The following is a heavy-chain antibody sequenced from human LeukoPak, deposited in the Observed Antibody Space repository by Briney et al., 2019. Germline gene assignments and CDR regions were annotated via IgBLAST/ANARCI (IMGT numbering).Heavy chain of an antibody. CDR1: GGSLSSYY. D-gene: IGHD6-13*01. V-gene: IGHV4-4*09. Sequence: SETLSLTCTVSGGSLSSYYWSCIRHTPGQGLEWIGYIYTSGSTNYNPSPKSRVTISVDTSKNRFSLKLSSVTAADTAVYYCARQVAAAGIYYYYYMDVWGKGTTVTVSS. CDR2: IYTSGST. J-gene: IGHJ6*03. CDR3: ARQVAAAGIYYYYYMDV.